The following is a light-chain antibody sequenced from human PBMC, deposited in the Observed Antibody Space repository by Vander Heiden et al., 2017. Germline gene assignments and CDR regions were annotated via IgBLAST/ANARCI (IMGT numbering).Light chain of an antibody. V-gene: IGLV2-14*03. CDR2: DVS. Sequence: QSALTQPASVSGSPGPSITICCTGTSSDIGGYNYVSWYQQYSGKAPKLMIYDVSNRPSGVSNRSSGSKSGNTASLTISGLQAEDEADYYCSSYTSSGIVVFGGGTKLTVL. J-gene: IGLJ2*01. CDR1: SSDIGGYNY. CDR3: SSYTSSGIVV.